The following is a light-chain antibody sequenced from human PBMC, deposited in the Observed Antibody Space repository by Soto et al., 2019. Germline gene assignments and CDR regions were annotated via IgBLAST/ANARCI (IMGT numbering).Light chain of an antibody. J-gene: IGLJ3*02. CDR1: DIGSRS. V-gene: IGLV3-21*02. CDR3: QVWDSSSDHPGV. Sequence: SYELTQPPSVSVAPGQTARITCRGNDIGSRSVHWYQQKPGQAPVAVVYDNSDRPSGIPERVSGSNSGNTATLTISRVEAGDEAAYYCQVWDSSSDHPGVFGGGTKLTVL. CDR2: DNS.